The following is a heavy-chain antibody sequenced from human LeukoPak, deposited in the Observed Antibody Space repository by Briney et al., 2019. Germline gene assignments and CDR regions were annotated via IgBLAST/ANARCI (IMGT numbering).Heavy chain of an antibody. CDR1: GFTFSSYA. V-gene: IGHV3-23*01. J-gene: IGHJ3*02. D-gene: IGHD5-18*01. CDR3: AKEEYPMVMYDAFDI. Sequence: GGSLRLSCAASGFTFSSYAMSWVRQAPGKGLEGVAAISGSVGSTYYADSVKGLFTTSRENSKNTLYLQINSLRAEDTAVYYCAKEEYPMVMYDAFDIWGQGTMVTVSS. CDR2: ISGSVGST.